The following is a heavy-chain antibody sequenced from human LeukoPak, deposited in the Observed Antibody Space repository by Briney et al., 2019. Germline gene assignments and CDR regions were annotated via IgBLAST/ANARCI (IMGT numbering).Heavy chain of an antibody. CDR3: ARQGHYDSSGYYSHFDY. J-gene: IGHJ4*02. CDR1: GYSFTSYW. D-gene: IGHD3-22*01. Sequence: GESLKISCKGSGYSFTSYWIGWVRQMPGKGLEWMGIIYPGDSDTRYSPSFQGQVTISADKSISTAYLQWSSLKAPDTAMYYCARQGHYDSSGYYSHFDYWGQGTLVTVSS. V-gene: IGHV5-51*01. CDR2: IYPGDSDT.